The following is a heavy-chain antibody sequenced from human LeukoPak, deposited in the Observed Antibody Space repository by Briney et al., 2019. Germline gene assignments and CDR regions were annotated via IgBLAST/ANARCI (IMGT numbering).Heavy chain of an antibody. CDR1: GDSVSNNSAA. J-gene: IGHJ4*02. CDR3: ARGRSWGESGFDY. D-gene: IGHD6-13*01. Sequence: SQTLSLTCAISGDSVSNNSAAWSWIRQSPSRGLEWLGRTYYRSKWYNDYVVSVTSRITISPDTSKNQFSLQLKSVTPDDTAVYYCARGRSWGESGFDYWGQGTLVTVSS. V-gene: IGHV6-1*01. CDR2: TYYRSKWYN.